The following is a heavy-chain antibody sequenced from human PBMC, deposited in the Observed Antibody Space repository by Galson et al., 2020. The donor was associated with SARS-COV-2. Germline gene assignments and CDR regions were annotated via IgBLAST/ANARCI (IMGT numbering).Heavy chain of an antibody. J-gene: IGHJ4*02. V-gene: IGHV4-38-2*02. CDR3: ARRRDDLGSYFDS. CDR1: GFSISSDYY. Sequence: ASETLSLTCSVSGFSISSDYYSSAYYWGWVRQPPGKALEWIGTIYYNGITYYNPSLKSRVTVTLDTSKNDFSLRLSSVTAADTAVYFCARRRDDLGSYFDSWGQGILVTVSS. CDR2: IYYNGIT. D-gene: IGHD3-10*01.